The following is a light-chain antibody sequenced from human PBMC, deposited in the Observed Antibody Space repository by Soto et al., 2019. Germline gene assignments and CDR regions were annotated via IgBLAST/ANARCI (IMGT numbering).Light chain of an antibody. CDR1: SSDIGAYDY. Sequence: QSVLTQPASLSGSPGQSITISCTGTSSDIGAYDYVSWFQQHPGKAPKLMIYEVSKRPSGVPDRFSGSKSGNTASLTVSGLQAEDEADYYCSSYAGSNNVVFGGGTKLTVL. CDR2: EVS. J-gene: IGLJ2*01. CDR3: SSYAGSNNVV. V-gene: IGLV2-8*01.